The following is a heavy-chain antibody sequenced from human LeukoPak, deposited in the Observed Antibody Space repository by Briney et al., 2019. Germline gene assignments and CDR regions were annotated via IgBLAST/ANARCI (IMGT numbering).Heavy chain of an antibody. J-gene: IGHJ6*03. V-gene: IGHV1-2*02. CDR3: ARVVVVPAAIRSYYMDV. CDR1: GYTFTGYY. D-gene: IGHD2-2*01. CDR2: INPNSGGT. Sequence: ASVKVSCKASGYTFTGYYMHWVRQAPGQGLEWMGWINPNSGGTNYAQKFQGRVTMTRDTSISTAYMELSRLRSDDTAVYYCARVVVVPAAIRSYYMDVWGKGTTVTVSS.